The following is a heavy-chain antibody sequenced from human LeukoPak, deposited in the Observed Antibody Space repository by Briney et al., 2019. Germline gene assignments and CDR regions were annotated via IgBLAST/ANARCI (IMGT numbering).Heavy chain of an antibody. CDR3: AKGSVGYCSGGSCYPLDY. V-gene: IGHV3-23*01. CDR1: GFTFSSYA. CDR2: ISGSGGST. D-gene: IGHD2-15*01. J-gene: IGHJ4*02. Sequence: QPGGSLRLSCAASGFTFSSYAMSWVRQAPGKGLEWVSAISGSGGSTYYADSVKGRFTISRDNSKNTLYLQMNSLRAEDTAVYYCAKGSVGYCSGGSCYPLDYWGQGTLVTVSS.